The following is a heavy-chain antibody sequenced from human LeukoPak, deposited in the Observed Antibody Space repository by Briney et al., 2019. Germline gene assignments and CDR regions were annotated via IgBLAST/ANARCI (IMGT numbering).Heavy chain of an antibody. Sequence: GGSLRLSCAASGFTFSSYAMHWVRQAPGKGLEWVAVISYDGSNKYYADSVKGRFTISRDNSKNTLYLQMNSLRAEDTAVYYCARVGLGGAFDIWGQGTMVTVSS. CDR3: ARVGLGGAFDI. CDR1: GFTFSSYA. V-gene: IGHV3-30-3*01. J-gene: IGHJ3*02. D-gene: IGHD3-16*01. CDR2: ISYDGSNK.